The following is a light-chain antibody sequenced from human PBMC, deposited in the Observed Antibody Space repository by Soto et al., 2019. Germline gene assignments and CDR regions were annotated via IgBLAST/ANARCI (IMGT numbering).Light chain of an antibody. J-gene: IGKJ2*01. CDR3: QQYNNCPFMYT. Sequence: EIVMTQSPATLSVSPGERATLSCRASQSVSSNLAWYQQKPGQAPRLLIYGASTRATGIPARFSGSGSGTEFTLNISSLQSEGFAVYYCQQYNNCPFMYTLGQGTKLEIK. CDR2: GAS. CDR1: QSVSSN. V-gene: IGKV3-15*01.